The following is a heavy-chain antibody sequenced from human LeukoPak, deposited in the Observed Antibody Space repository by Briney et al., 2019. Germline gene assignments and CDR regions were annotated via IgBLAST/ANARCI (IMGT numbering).Heavy chain of an antibody. CDR2: ISSSSSYI. D-gene: IGHD2-2*01. CDR3: ARAKLGYCSSTSCPLPDY. J-gene: IGHJ4*02. Sequence: GGSLRLSCAASGFTFSSYSMNWVRQAPGKGLEWVSSISSSSSYIYYADSVKGRFTISRDNAKNSLYLQMNSLRAEDTAVYYCARAKLGYCSSTSCPLPDYWGQGTLVTVSS. V-gene: IGHV3-21*01. CDR1: GFTFSSYS.